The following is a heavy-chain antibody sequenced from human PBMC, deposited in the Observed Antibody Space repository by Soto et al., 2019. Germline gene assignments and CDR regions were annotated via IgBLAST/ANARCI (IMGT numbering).Heavy chain of an antibody. CDR1: GYIFTSYA. Sequence: ASVKVFCKAPGYIFTSYAMHWVRQAPGQRLEWVGCINTGNGNTKYSQKFQGRGTITSDTSASTAYMELRSLSSEDTAVYCCASSIAEASFDYWGQGTPVTVSS. J-gene: IGHJ4*02. V-gene: IGHV1-3*04. CDR2: INTGNGNT. CDR3: ASSIAEASFDY. D-gene: IGHD6-13*01.